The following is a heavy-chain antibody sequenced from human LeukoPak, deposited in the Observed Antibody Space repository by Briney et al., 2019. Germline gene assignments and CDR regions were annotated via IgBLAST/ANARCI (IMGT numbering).Heavy chain of an antibody. J-gene: IGHJ4*02. CDR3: ARQGYSGYDYDY. Sequence: KASETLSLTCTVSGGSISSYYWSWIRQPPGKGLEWIGYIYYSGSTNYNPSLKSRVTISVDTSKNQFSLKLSSVTAADTAAYYCARQGYSGYDYDYWGQGTLVTVSS. CDR2: IYYSGST. D-gene: IGHD5-12*01. CDR1: GGSISSYY. V-gene: IGHV4-59*08.